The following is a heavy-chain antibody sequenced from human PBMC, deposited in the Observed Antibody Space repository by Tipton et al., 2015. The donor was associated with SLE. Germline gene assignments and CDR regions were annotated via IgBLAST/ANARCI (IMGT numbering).Heavy chain of an antibody. D-gene: IGHD3-22*01. J-gene: IGHJ3*02. CDR3: ARRRYYASGAFDI. CDR1: GFTFSSYG. Sequence: SLRLSCAASGFTFSSYGMHWVRQAPGKGLEWVAVLSYDASNRYYADSVKGRFTISRDSSKNTLYLQMNSLRAEDTAVYYCARRRYYASGAFDIWGQGTMVTVSS. CDR2: LSYDASNR. V-gene: IGHV3-30*19.